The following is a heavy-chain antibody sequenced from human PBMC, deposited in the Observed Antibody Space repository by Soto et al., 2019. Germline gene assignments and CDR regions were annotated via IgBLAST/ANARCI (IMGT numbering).Heavy chain of an antibody. J-gene: IGHJ6*02. CDR3: ARRRVVSGGYYYYGMDV. D-gene: IGHD3-22*01. Sequence: GGSLRLSCAASGFTFSSYEMNWVRQAPGKGLEWVSHIGSGGINLYYGDSVKGRFTISRDNAKNSLYLQWSSLKASDAAMYYCARRRVVSGGYYYYGMDVWGQGTTVTVSS. V-gene: IGHV3-48*03. CDR2: IGSGGINL. CDR1: GFTFSSYE.